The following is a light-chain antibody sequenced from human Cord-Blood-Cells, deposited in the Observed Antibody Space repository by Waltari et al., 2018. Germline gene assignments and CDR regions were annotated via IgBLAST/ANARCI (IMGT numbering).Light chain of an antibody. J-gene: IGKJ3*01. CDR2: GAS. Sequence: EIVLTQSPGTLSLSPGERATLSCRASQSGSSSYLAWYQQQPGQAPRLLIYGASSSATGIPDRFSGSGSGTDVNLTISRLEPEDFAVYYCQQYGSSFTFGPGTKVDIK. CDR3: QQYGSSFT. CDR1: QSGSSSY. V-gene: IGKV3-20*01.